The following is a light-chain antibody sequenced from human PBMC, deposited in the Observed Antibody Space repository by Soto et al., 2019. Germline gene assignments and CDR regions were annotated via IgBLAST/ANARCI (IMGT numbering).Light chain of an antibody. J-gene: IGKJ5*01. CDR3: QQRYAWPPIT. CDR2: DAS. CDR1: RSVRSY. Sequence: EIVLTQSPATLSLSPGERATLSCRASRSVRSYLACCQQKPGQAPRLLIYDASNRAAGIPARFSGSGSETDFTLTISNLEPEDFAVYYCQQRYAWPPITFGQGTRLEIK. V-gene: IGKV3-11*01.